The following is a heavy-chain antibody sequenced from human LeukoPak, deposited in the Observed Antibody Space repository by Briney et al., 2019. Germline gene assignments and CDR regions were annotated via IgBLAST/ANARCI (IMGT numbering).Heavy chain of an antibody. CDR1: GFTFDDYA. D-gene: IGHD5-18*01. V-gene: IGHV3-9*01. CDR2: ISWNSGSI. J-gene: IGHJ4*02. Sequence: PGGSLRLSCAASGFTFDDYAMHWVRQAPGKGLEWVSGISWNSGSIGYADSVKGRFTISRDNAKNSLYLQMNSLRAEDTALYYCAKDQGPVVDTATFDYWGQGTLVTVSS. CDR3: AKDQGPVVDTATFDY.